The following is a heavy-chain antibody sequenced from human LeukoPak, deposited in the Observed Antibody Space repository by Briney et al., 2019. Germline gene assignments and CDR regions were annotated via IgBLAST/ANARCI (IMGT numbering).Heavy chain of an antibody. CDR2: INPSGGST. J-gene: IGHJ5*02. Sequence: GASVKVSCKASGYTFTSYYMHWVRQAPGQGLEWMGIINPSGGSTSYAQKFQGRVTMTRDTSTSTVYMELSSLRSEDTAVYYCARGARGYCSSTSCYADWFDPWGQGTLVTVSS. CDR1: GYTFTSYY. CDR3: ARGARGYCSSTSCYADWFDP. V-gene: IGHV1-46*01. D-gene: IGHD2-2*01.